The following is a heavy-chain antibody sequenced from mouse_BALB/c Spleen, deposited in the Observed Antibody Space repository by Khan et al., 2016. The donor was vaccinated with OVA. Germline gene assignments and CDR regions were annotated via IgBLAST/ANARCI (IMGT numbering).Heavy chain of an antibody. CDR3: TRDRIDY. CDR2: INPTSGYT. J-gene: IGHJ2*01. Sequence: QVQLQQSGAELAKPGASVKMSCKASGYTFTTYWMHWVKQRPGQGLEWIGYINPTSGYTDYNEKFKDRAILSADKSSSTAYMQLSSLTSADSAVYYCTRDRIDYWGQGTTLTVSS. V-gene: IGHV1-7*01. CDR1: GYTFTTYW.